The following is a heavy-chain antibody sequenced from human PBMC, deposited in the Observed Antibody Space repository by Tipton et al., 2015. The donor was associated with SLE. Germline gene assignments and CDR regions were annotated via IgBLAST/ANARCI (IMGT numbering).Heavy chain of an antibody. J-gene: IGHJ5*02. CDR1: GGSLSGYY. Sequence: TLSLTCAVYGGSLSGYYWSWIRQPPGKGLEWIGEINHSGGTNYNPSLKSRITISLDTSKNQFSLKLSSVTAADTAVYYCARVANYYGSGSYNNWFDPWGQGTLVTVSS. D-gene: IGHD3-10*01. CDR2: INHSGGT. CDR3: ARVANYYGSGSYNNWFDP. V-gene: IGHV4-34*01.